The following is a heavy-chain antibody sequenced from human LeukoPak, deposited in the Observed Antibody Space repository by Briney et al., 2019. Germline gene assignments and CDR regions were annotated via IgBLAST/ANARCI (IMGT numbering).Heavy chain of an antibody. CDR2: IKQDGSEK. CDR3: ARGRDGDAFDI. J-gene: IGHJ3*02. CDR1: GFTFSSYW. Sequence: GGSLRLSCAASGFTFSSYWMSWVRQAPGKGLEWVANIKQDGSEKYYVDSVKGRFTVSRDNAKNSLYLQMNSLRAEDTAVYYCARGRDGDAFDIWGQGTMVTVSS. D-gene: IGHD5-24*01. V-gene: IGHV3-7*01.